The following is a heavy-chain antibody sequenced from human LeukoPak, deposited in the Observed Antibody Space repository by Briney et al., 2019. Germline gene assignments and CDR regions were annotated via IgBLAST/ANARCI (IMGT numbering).Heavy chain of an antibody. D-gene: IGHD5-18*01. Sequence: PSETLSLTCTVSGGSISSSSYYWSWIRQPPGKGLEWIGEINHSGSTNYNPSLKSRVTISVDTSKNQFSLKLSSVTAADTAVYYCARGYVLDPAMVTVRYYGMDVWGHGTTVTVSS. V-gene: IGHV4-39*07. CDR1: GGSISSSSYY. CDR2: INHSGST. J-gene: IGHJ6*02. CDR3: ARGYVLDPAMVTVRYYGMDV.